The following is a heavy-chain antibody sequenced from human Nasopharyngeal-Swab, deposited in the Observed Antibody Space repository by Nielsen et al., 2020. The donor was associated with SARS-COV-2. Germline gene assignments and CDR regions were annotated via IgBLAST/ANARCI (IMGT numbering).Heavy chain of an antibody. Sequence: GESLKISCAASGFTFSHYWMTWVRQAPGKGLEWVASIRQDGAEIYYVDSVWGRFTISRDTSKNTVYLQMNTLRADDTALYFCTRGLTGHIVQWNPSPYWGQGTLVTVSS. V-gene: IGHV3-7*03. CDR1: GFTFSHYW. CDR2: IRQDGAEI. J-gene: IGHJ4*02. D-gene: IGHD1-14*01. CDR3: TRGLTGHIVQWNPSPY.